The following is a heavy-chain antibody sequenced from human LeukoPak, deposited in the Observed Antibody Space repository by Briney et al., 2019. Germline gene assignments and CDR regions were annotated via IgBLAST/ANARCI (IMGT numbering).Heavy chain of an antibody. CDR3: ASRSECSGGSCYLGPVGY. V-gene: IGHV5-51*01. CDR1: GYSFTSYW. Sequence: GESLKISCKGSGYSFTSYWIGWVRQMPGKGLEWMGIIYPGDSDTRYSPSFQGQVTISADKSISTAYLQWSSLKASDTAMYYCASRSECSGGSCYLGPVGYWGQGTLVTVSS. J-gene: IGHJ4*02. CDR2: IYPGDSDT. D-gene: IGHD2-15*01.